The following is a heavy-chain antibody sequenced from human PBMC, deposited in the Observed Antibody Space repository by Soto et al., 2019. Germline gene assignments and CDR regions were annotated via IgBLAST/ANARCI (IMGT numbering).Heavy chain of an antibody. CDR2: ISSNSAYI. D-gene: IGHD6-25*01. CDR1: VFTFRSFT. J-gene: IGHJ5*02. Sequence: VGSLRLSCASSVFTFRSFTMNWVRQSPGKGLEWVSTISSNSAYIYYTDALRGRFTISRDNAKNSLHLQMKSLRAEDTAVYYCTRDASRDRSARGWFEPWGPGTLVTVSS. V-gene: IGHV3-21*01. CDR3: TRDASRDRSARGWFEP.